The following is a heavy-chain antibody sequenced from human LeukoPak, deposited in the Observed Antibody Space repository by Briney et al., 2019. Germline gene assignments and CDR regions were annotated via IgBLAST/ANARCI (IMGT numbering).Heavy chain of an antibody. V-gene: IGHV3-21*01. CDR2: ISSSSTYM. CDR1: GFTFSSYY. D-gene: IGHD6-19*01. J-gene: IGHJ4*02. Sequence: PGGSLRLSCAASGFTFSSYYMSWVRQAPGKGLECVSSISSSSTYMFYADSVRGRFTISRDNAKNSLYLQMNSLRAEDTAVYYCARGRGSGWHTFDYWGQGTLVTVSS. CDR3: ARGRGSGWHTFDY.